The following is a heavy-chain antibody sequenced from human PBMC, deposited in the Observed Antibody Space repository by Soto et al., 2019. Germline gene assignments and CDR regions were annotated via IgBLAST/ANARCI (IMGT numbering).Heavy chain of an antibody. V-gene: IGHV3-74*01. D-gene: IGHD7-27*01. CDR2: IYSAGSTT. CDR1: GFTFSNYW. CDR3: ARGNWVWYYFDY. Sequence: EVQLVESGGGLVQPGGSLRLSCAASGFTFSNYWMHWVRQAPGKGLVWVSRIYSAGSTTTYADSVKGRFTISRDNAKNTLFLQMNSLRVEDTAIYYCARGNWVWYYFDYWGQGTLVTVSS. J-gene: IGHJ4*02.